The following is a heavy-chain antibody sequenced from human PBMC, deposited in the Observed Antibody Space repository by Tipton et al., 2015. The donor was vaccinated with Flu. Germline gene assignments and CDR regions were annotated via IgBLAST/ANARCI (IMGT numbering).Heavy chain of an antibody. Sequence: TLSLTCTVSGGSISSSSYYWGWIRQPPGKGLEWIGSIYYSGSTYYNPSLKSRVTISVDTSKNQFSLKLSSVTAADTTVYYCASYYGSGSNAFDIWGQGTMVTVSS. V-gene: IGHV4-39*07. D-gene: IGHD3-10*01. CDR1: GGSISSSSYY. J-gene: IGHJ3*02. CDR3: ASYYGSGSNAFDI. CDR2: IYYSGST.